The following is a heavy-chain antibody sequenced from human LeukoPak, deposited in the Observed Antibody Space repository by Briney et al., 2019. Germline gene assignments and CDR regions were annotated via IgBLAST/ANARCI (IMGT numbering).Heavy chain of an antibody. Sequence: ASVKVSYKASGYTFTSYYMHWVRQAPGQGLEWMGIINPSGGSTSYAQKFQGRVTMTRDTSTSTVYMELSSLRSEDTAVYYCARERITMVRGTQYNWFDPWGQGTLVTVSS. CDR1: GYTFTSYY. CDR3: ARERITMVRGTQYNWFDP. CDR2: INPSGGST. D-gene: IGHD3-10*01. J-gene: IGHJ5*02. V-gene: IGHV1-46*01.